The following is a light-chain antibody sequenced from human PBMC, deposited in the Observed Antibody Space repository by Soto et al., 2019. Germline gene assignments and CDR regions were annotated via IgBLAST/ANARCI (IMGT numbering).Light chain of an antibody. CDR2: DTS. J-gene: IGLJ3*02. Sequence: QAVVTQEPSLTVSPGGTVTLTCGSTTGAVTSSHYPYWFQQKPGQAPRTLIYDTSNKHSWTPARFSGSLLGGKAALTLAGAQTEDEADYYCLLSYSGTSWVFGGGTKLTVL. CDR1: TGAVTSSHY. CDR3: LLSYSGTSWV. V-gene: IGLV7-46*01.